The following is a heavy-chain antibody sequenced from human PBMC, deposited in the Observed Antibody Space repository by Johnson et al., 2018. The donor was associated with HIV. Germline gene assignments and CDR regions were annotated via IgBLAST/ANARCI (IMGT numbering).Heavy chain of an antibody. V-gene: IGHV3-20*04. CDR3: ARARWYLGGGSCCAFDI. J-gene: IGHJ3*02. CDR2: INWNGGST. D-gene: IGHD2-15*01. Sequence: VQLVESGGGVVRPGGSLRLSCAASGFTFDDYGVSWVRQAPGKGLEWVSGINWNGGSTGYADSVKGRFTISRDNAKKSLYLQMKSLRDEDTALYYCARARWYLGGGSCCAFDIWGQGTMVTVSS. CDR1: GFTFDDYG.